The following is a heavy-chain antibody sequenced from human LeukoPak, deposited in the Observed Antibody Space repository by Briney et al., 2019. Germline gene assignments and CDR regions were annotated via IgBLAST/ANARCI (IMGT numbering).Heavy chain of an antibody. CDR2: IKQDGSAK. J-gene: IGHJ4*02. D-gene: IGHD3-16*01. CDR1: GFTFSTYW. Sequence: GGSLRLSCAASGFTFSTYWMNWARQAPGKGLEWVANIKQDGSAKFYADSVKGRFTISRDNAKTSLYLQMNSLRAEDTAVYYCVRGWADTVMSRMDSWGQGTLVTVSS. V-gene: IGHV3-7*01. CDR3: VRGWADTVMSRMDS.